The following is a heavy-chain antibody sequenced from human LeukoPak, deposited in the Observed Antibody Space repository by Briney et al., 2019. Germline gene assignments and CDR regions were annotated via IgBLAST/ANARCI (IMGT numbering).Heavy chain of an antibody. CDR2: IYTSGST. CDR3: ARDRXXYSSGXXLFDY. CDR1: GGSISSYY. V-gene: IGHV4-4*07. J-gene: IGHJ4*02. D-gene: IGHD6-19*01. Sequence: SETLSLTCTVSGGSISSYYWSWIRQPAGKGLKWIGRIYTSGSTNYNPSLKSRVTMSVDTSKNQFSLKLSSVTAADTAVYYCARDRXXYSSGXXLFDYWGQGTLVTVSS.